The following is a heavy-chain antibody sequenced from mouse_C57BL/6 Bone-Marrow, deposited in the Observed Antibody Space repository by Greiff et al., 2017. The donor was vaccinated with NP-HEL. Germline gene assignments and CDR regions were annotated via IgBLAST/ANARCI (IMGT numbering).Heavy chain of an antibody. J-gene: IGHJ2*01. CDR1: GFTFSSYA. CDR2: ISDGGSYT. D-gene: IGHD1-1*01. V-gene: IGHV5-4*01. CDR3: ARDEYYGSRYFDY. Sequence: EVHLVESGGGLVKPGGSLKLSCAASGFTFSSYAMSWVRQTPEKRLEWVATISDGGSYTYYPDNVKGRFTISRDNAKNNLYLQMSHLKSEETAMYYCARDEYYGSRYFDYWGQGTTLTVSS.